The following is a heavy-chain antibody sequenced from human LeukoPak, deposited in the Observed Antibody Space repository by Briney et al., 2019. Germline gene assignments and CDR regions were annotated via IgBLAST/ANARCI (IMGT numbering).Heavy chain of an antibody. Sequence: SETLSLTCTVSGGSISSSSYYWGWIRQPPGEGLEWIGSIYYSGSTYYNPSLKSRVTISVDTSKNQFSLKLSSVTAADTAVYYCARHPGYSSSWFDYWGQGTLVTVSS. CDR1: GGSISSSSYY. J-gene: IGHJ4*02. D-gene: IGHD6-13*01. CDR2: IYYSGST. V-gene: IGHV4-39*01. CDR3: ARHPGYSSSWFDY.